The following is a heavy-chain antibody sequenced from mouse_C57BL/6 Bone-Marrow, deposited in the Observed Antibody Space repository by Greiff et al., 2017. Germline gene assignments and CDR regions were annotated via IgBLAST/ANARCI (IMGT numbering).Heavy chain of an antibody. V-gene: IGHV2-5*01. Sequence: QVQLKESGPGLVQPSQSLSLTCTVSGFSLTSYGVHWVRQSPGKGLEWLGVIWRGGSTDYNAAFMSRLSITQHNSTSQVFFKMNRLQAEDTAIYYCAKRSPLRCGFACWGQGTLVTVSA. J-gene: IGHJ3*01. CDR3: AKRSPLRCGFAC. CDR1: GFSLTSYG. CDR2: IWRGGST.